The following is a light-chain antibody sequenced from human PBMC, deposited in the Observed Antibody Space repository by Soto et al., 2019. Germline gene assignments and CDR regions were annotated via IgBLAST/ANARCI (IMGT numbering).Light chain of an antibody. CDR3: QQWRNWPIT. CDR2: DAS. J-gene: IGKJ5*01. Sequence: FTMSLATLSFSPRQRTTVSFRASQSVSSSLAWYQQKPGQAPRLLIYDASNRATGIPARFSGSGSGTDFTLTISSLQAEDVAVYYCQQWRNWPITFGEGT. V-gene: IGKV3-11*01. CDR1: QSVSSS.